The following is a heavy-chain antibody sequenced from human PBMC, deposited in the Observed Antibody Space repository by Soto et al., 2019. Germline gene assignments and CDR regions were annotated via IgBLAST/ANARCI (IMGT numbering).Heavy chain of an antibody. Sequence: GSSLKLSCKSSGGTFSSYAISWVRQAPGQGLEWMGGIIPISGTANYAQKFQGRVTITADESTSTAYMELSSLRSEDTAVYYCARSQGSSTSLEIYYYYYYGMDVWGQGTTVTVSS. CDR2: IIPISGTA. J-gene: IGHJ6*02. V-gene: IGHV1-69*13. CDR3: ARSQGSSTSLEIYYYYYYGMDV. D-gene: IGHD2-2*01. CDR1: GGTFSSYA.